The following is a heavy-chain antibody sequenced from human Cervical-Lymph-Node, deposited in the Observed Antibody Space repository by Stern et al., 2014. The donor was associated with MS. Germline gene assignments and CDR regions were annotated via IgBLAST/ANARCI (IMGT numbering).Heavy chain of an antibody. CDR2: IYYSGST. Sequence: VQLEESGPGLVKPSETLSLTCTVSGGSISSYYWSWIRQPPGKGLEWIGFIYYSGSTNYNPSLKSLVTISVEPSKNQFFLKMRAVTAADTAVYYCARGSGGNPIDYGGQGTLVTVS. D-gene: IGHD4-23*01. CDR3: ARGSGGNPIDY. CDR1: GGSISSYY. V-gene: IGHV4-59*01. J-gene: IGHJ4*02.